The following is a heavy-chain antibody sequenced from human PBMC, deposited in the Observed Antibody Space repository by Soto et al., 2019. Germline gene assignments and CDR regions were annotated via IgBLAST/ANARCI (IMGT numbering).Heavy chain of an antibody. Sequence: HGESLKISSKGSGYSFTSYWIGWVRQMPGKGLEWMGIIYPGDSDTRYSPSFQGQVTISADKSISTAYLQWSSLKASDTAMYYCATYGSGSYLWFDPWGQGTLVTVSS. D-gene: IGHD3-10*01. V-gene: IGHV5-51*01. CDR3: ATYGSGSYLWFDP. CDR1: GYSFTSYW. J-gene: IGHJ5*02. CDR2: IYPGDSDT.